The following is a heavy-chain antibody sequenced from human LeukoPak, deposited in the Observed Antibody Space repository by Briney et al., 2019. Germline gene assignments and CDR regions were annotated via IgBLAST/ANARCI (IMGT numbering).Heavy chain of an antibody. CDR3: ARDLNGSGPYKPDYYYYYMDV. D-gene: IGHD3-10*01. CDR2: IIPIFGTA. J-gene: IGHJ6*03. V-gene: IGHV1-69*05. Sequence: SVKVSCKASGGTFSSYAISWVRQAPGQGLEWMGGIIPIFGTANYAQKFQGRVTMTRDTSTSTVYMELSSLRSEDTAVYYCARDLNGSGPYKPDYYYYYMDVWGKGTTVTVSS. CDR1: GGTFSSYA.